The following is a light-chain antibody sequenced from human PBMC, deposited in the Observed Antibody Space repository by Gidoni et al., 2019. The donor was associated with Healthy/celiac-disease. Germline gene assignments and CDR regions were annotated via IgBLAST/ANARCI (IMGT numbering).Light chain of an antibody. CDR2: DAS. J-gene: IGKJ5*01. CDR1: QSVSSY. V-gene: IGKV3-11*01. CDR3: QQRSNWKIT. Sequence: EIVLTQSPATLSLSPGERATLSCRASQSVSSYLAWYQKKPGQAPRLLIYDASNRATGIPARFSGSGSGTDFTLTSSSLEPEDFAVFYCQQRSNWKITFGQGTRLEIK.